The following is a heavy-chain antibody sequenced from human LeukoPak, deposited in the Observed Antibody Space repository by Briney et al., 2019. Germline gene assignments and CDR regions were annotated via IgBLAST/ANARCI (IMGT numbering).Heavy chain of an antibody. CDR1: GFIFSTYG. J-gene: IGHJ4*02. CDR2: IKQDGSEK. Sequence: GGSLRLSCAASGFIFSTYGMHWVRQAPGKGLEWVANIKQDGSEKYYVDSVKGRFTISRDNAKNSLYLQMNSLRAEDTAVYYCARPYCGGDCYSDYWGQGTLVTVSS. V-gene: IGHV3-7*01. CDR3: ARPYCGGDCYSDY. D-gene: IGHD2-21*02.